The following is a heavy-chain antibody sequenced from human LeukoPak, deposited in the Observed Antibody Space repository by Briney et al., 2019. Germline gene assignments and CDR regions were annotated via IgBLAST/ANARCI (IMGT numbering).Heavy chain of an antibody. V-gene: IGHV1-69*13. D-gene: IGHD3-10*01. CDR3: TRDQKSLYGSGRPHYMDV. J-gene: IGHJ6*03. CDR1: GGTFSSYA. CDR2: IIPIFGTA. Sequence: SVKVSCKASGGTFSSYAISWVRQAPGQGLEWMGGIIPIFGTANYAQKFQGRVTITADESTSTAYMELNSLRAEDTAVYYCTRDQKSLYGSGRPHYMDVWGKGTTVIVSS.